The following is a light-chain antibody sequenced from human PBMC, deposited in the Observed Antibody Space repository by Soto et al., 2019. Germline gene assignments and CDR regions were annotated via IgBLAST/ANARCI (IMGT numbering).Light chain of an antibody. J-gene: IGKJ4*01. V-gene: IGKV3-15*01. CDR3: RPSSRSPLT. CDR2: DTS. Sequence: VMTQSPATLSLSPGEGVTLSCRASQGIGDTLAWYQHKPGQTPRLLIYDTSTRATGVTARFTRSRSGAEFSLPIGSLQSEDCAIYYCRPSSRSPLTFGGGTKVESK. CDR1: QGIGDT.